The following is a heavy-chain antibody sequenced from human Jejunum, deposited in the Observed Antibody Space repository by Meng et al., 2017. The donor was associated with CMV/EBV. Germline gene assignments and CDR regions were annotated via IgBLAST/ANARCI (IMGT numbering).Heavy chain of an antibody. CDR1: GGSITSTDW. J-gene: IGHJ5*02. Sequence: LSLSCSVSGGSITSTDWWSWVRQSPGKGLEWIGEISHSGWDKYNPSLKPRVKISVDKSKNQLFLELTSVTAADTAVYYCAREMWLDPWGQGTLVTVSS. CDR3: AREMWLDP. D-gene: IGHD6-19*01. CDR2: ISHSGWD. V-gene: IGHV4-4*02.